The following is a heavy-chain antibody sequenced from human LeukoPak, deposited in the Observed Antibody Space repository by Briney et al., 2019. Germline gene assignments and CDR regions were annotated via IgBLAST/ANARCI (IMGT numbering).Heavy chain of an antibody. Sequence: PSETLSLTCTVSVRSISPYYWSWIRQPPGKGLEYIGYIYYSGSTNYNPSLKSRVTISVDASKNQFSLQLNSVTAADTAVYYCARAGPRRHGYNLDSWRQGILVTVSS. CDR3: ARAGPRRHGYNLDS. D-gene: IGHD5-24*01. V-gene: IGHV4-59*01. CDR2: IYYSGST. J-gene: IGHJ4*02. CDR1: VRSISPYY.